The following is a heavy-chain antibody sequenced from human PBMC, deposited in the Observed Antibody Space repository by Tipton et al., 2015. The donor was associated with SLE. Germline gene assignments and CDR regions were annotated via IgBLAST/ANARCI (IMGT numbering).Heavy chain of an antibody. CDR3: AKETPYYYDSSGYYPLDY. CDR1: GFTFDDYA. J-gene: IGHJ4*02. Sequence: SLRLSCAASGFTFDDYAMHWVRQAPGKGLEWVSGISWNSGSIGYADSVKGRFTISRDNAKNSLYLQMNSLRAEDTALYYCAKETPYYYDSSGYYPLDYWGQGTLVTVSS. D-gene: IGHD3-22*01. CDR2: ISWNSGSI. V-gene: IGHV3-9*01.